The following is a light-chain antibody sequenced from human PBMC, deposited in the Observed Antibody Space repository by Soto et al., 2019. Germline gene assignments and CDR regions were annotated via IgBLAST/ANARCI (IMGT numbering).Light chain of an antibody. J-gene: IGKJ4*01. CDR1: QSVSRF. CDR2: DAS. V-gene: IGKV3-11*01. CDR3: QHRLSWPLT. Sequence: EIVLTQSPATLSLSPGERATISCRASQSVSRFFVWYQQKRGQPPRLLIYDASIRATGIPVRFSGSGSGPDFTLTISSLEPEDFAVYYCQHRLSWPLTFGGGTTVEMK.